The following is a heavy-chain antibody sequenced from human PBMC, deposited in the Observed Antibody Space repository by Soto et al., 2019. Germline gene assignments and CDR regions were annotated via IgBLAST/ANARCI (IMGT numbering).Heavy chain of an antibody. Sequence: GGSLRLSCSASGFTFNSNYMHWVRRTPGEGQGLRRGLEWISHISSSSSTIFYADSVKGRFTISRYNAKNSLYLQMVSLRAEDTAIYYCASSTTWYGAFDIWGLGTMVTVSS. V-gene: IGHV3-48*01. CDR3: ASSTTWYGAFDI. J-gene: IGHJ3*02. CDR2: ISSSSSTI. CDR1: GFTFNSNY. D-gene: IGHD6-13*01.